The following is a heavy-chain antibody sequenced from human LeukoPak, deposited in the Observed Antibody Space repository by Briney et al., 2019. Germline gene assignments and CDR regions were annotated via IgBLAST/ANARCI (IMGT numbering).Heavy chain of an antibody. J-gene: IGHJ4*02. D-gene: IGHD3-3*01. CDR1: GYTFTSYD. CDR2: MNPNSGNT. V-gene: IGHV1-8*01. CDR3: ASSDPFWSGYYDY. Sequence: ASVKVSRKASGYTFTSYDINWVRQATGPGLEWMGWMNPNSGNTGYAQKFQGRVTMTRNTSISTAYMELSSLRSEDTAVYYCASSDPFWSGYYDYWGQGTLVTVSS.